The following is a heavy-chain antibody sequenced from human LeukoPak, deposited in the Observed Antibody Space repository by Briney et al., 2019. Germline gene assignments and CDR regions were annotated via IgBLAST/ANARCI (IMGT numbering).Heavy chain of an antibody. CDR1: GGSFSGYY. D-gene: IGHD6-13*01. Sequence: SETLSLTCAVYGGSFSGYYWSWIRQPPGKGLEWIGEINHSGSTNYNPSLKSRVTISVDTSKNQFSLKLSSVTAADTAVYYCARARIAAAGSPFDYWGQGTLVTVSS. V-gene: IGHV4-34*01. CDR3: ARARIAAAGSPFDY. J-gene: IGHJ4*02. CDR2: INHSGST.